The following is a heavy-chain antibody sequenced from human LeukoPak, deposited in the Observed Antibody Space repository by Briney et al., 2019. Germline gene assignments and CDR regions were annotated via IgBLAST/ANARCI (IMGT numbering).Heavy chain of an antibody. Sequence: NPSETLSLTCAVYGGSFSGYYWSWIRQPPGKGLEWIGEINHSGSTNYNPSLKSRVTISVDTSKNQFSLKLSSVTAADTAVYYCAGTYYDFPWGQGTLVTVSS. J-gene: IGHJ5*02. V-gene: IGHV4-34*01. CDR2: INHSGST. D-gene: IGHD3-3*01. CDR3: AGTYYDFP. CDR1: GGSFSGYY.